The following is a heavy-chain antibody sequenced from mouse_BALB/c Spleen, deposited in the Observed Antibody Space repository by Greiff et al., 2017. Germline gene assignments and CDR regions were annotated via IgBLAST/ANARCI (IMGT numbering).Heavy chain of an antibody. J-gene: IGHJ4*01. CDR1: GFTFSSFG. V-gene: IGHV5-17*02. CDR2: ISSGSSTI. CDR3: ARDYGYVLYAMDY. Sequence: EVKVEESGGGLVQPGGSRKLSCAASGFTFSSFGMHWVRQAPEKGLEWVAYISSGSSTIYYADTVKGRFTISRDNPKNTLFLQMTSLRSEDTAMYYCARDYGYVLYAMDYWGQGTSVTVSS. D-gene: IGHD1-2*01.